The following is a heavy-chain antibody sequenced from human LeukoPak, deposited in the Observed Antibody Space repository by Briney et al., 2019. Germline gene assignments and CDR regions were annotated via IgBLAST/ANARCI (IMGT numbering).Heavy chain of an antibody. J-gene: IGHJ4*02. V-gene: IGHV3-73*01. CDR2: IRSKANSYAT. Sequence: GGSLRLSCAASGFTFSGSAMHWVRQASGKGLEWVGRIRSKANSYATAYVASVKGRFTISRDDSKNTAYLQMNSLKTEDTAVYYCTRRGYANADFDYWGQGTLVTVSS. CDR1: GFTFSGSA. D-gene: IGHD5-18*01. CDR3: TRRGYANADFDY.